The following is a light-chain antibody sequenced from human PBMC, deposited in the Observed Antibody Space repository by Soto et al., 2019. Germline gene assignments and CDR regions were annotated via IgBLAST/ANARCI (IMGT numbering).Light chain of an antibody. CDR3: CSYAGSYTFQVV. V-gene: IGLV2-11*01. Sequence: QSALTQPRSVSGSPGQSVTISCTGTSSDVGGYNYVSWYQQHPGKAPKLMIYDVSKRPSGVPDRFSGSKSDNTASLTISGLQAEDEADYYCCSYAGSYTFQVVFGGGTKLTVL. CDR1: SSDVGGYNY. CDR2: DVS. J-gene: IGLJ2*01.